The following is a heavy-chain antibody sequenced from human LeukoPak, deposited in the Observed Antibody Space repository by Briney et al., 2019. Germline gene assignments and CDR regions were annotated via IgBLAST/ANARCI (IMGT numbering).Heavy chain of an antibody. Sequence: GGSLRLSCAASGFTFRSYAMSWVRQAPGKGLEGVLAISGSGTRTYDADSVKGRFTISRDNSKTPLYLQMNSLRAEDTAIYYCEGTYDYDSSDDYWGQGTQVTVSS. D-gene: IGHD3-22*01. V-gene: IGHV3-23*01. CDR3: EGTYDYDSSDDY. J-gene: IGHJ4*02. CDR2: ISGSGTRT. CDR1: GFTFRSYA.